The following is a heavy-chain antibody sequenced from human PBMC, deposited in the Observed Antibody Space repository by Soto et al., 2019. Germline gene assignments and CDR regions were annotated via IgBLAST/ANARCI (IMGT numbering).Heavy chain of an antibody. CDR3: ARGNSSGWYRLYYFDY. Sequence: SETLSLTCTVSGGSISSYYWSWIRQPPGKGLEWIGYIYYSGSTNYNPSLKSRVTISVDTSKNHFSLKLSSVTTADTAVYYCARGNSSGWYRLYYFDYWGQGTLVTVPS. D-gene: IGHD6-19*01. CDR2: IYYSGST. CDR1: GGSISSYY. J-gene: IGHJ4*02. V-gene: IGHV4-59*01.